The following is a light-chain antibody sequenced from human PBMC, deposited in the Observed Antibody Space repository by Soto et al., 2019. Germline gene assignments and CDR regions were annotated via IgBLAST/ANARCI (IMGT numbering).Light chain of an antibody. CDR2: DVS. V-gene: IGLV2-14*01. CDR1: SSDVGGYNY. CDR3: SSYTGSNTPVV. Sequence: QSVLTQPASVSGSPGQSITISCTGTSSDVGGYNYVSWYQQHPGKAPNLIIFDVSNRPSGVSNRFSGSKSGNSASLTISGLQAEEEADYYCSSYTGSNTPVVFGGGTQVTVL. J-gene: IGLJ2*01.